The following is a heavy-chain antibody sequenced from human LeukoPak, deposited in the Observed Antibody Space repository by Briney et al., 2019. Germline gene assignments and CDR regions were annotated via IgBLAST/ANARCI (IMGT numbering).Heavy chain of an antibody. CDR1: GGSISSGGYS. V-gene: IGHV4-30-2*01. CDR3: AGTVLRYFDWLSNYYYGMDV. Sequence: SETLSLTCAVSGGSISSGGYSWSWIRQPPGKGLEWIGYIYHSGSTYYNPSLKSRVTISVDRSKNQFSLKLSSVTAADTAVYYCAGTVLRYFDWLSNYYYGMDVWGQGTTVTVSS. D-gene: IGHD3-9*01. CDR2: IYHSGST. J-gene: IGHJ6*02.